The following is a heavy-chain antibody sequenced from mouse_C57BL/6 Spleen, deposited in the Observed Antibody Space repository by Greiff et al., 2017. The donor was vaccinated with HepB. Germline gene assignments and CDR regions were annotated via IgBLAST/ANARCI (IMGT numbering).Heavy chain of an antibody. V-gene: IGHV5-4*01. CDR2: ISDGGSYT. CDR3: ARDKGIPYDY. Sequence: EVQLVESGGGLVKPGGSLKLSCAASGFTFSSYAMSWVRQTPEKRLEWVATISDGGSYTYYPDNVKGRCTISRDNAKNNLYLQMSHLKSEDTAMYYCARDKGIPYDYWGQGTTLTVSS. J-gene: IGHJ2*01. CDR1: GFTFSSYA.